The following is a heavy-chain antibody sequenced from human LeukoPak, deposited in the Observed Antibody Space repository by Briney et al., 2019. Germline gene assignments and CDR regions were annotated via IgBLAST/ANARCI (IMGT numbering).Heavy chain of an antibody. V-gene: IGHV3-66*01. J-gene: IGHJ4*02. CDR2: IYSGGST. D-gene: IGHD5-18*01. Sequence: HPGGSLRLSCAASGFTVSSNYMSWVRQAPGKGLEWVSVIYSGGSTYYADSVKGRFTISRDNSKNTLYLQMSSLRAEDTAVYYCARDPGYSYGFDYWGQGTLVTVSS. CDR1: GFTVSSNY. CDR3: ARDPGYSYGFDY.